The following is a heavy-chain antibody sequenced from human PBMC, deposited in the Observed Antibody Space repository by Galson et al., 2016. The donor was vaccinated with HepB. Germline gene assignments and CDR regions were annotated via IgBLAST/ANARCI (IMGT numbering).Heavy chain of an antibody. V-gene: IGHV1-18*01. CDR2: ISAYNGNT. CDR3: AREPPHYCTGGVCYPGGYGYFQH. D-gene: IGHD2-8*02. Sequence: SVKVSCKASGYTFTSYGISWVRQAPGQGLEWMGWISAYNGNTNYAQKLQGRVTMTTDTSTSTAYMELRSLRSDDTAVYYCAREPPHYCTGGVCYPGGYGYFQHWGQGTLVTVSS. J-gene: IGHJ1*01. CDR1: GYTFTSYG.